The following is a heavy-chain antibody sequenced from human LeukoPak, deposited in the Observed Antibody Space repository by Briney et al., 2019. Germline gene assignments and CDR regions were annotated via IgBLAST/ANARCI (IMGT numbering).Heavy chain of an antibody. D-gene: IGHD1-26*01. CDR3: ARVSRWELAAVCDY. CDR2: ISSSSSYI. CDR1: GFTFSSYS. J-gene: IGHJ4*02. Sequence: GGSLRLSCAASGFTFSSYSMNWVRQAPGKGLEWVSSISSSSSYIYYADSVKGRFTISRDNAKNSLYLQMNSLRAEDTAVYYCARVSRWELAAVCDYWGQGTLVTVSS. V-gene: IGHV3-21*01.